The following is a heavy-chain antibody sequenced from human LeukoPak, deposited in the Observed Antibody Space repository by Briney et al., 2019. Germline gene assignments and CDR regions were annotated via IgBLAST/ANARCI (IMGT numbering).Heavy chain of an antibody. Sequence: ASVKVSCKASGYTFTSYDINWVRQATGQGLEWMGWINPNSGGTNYAQKFQGWVTMTRDTSISTAYMELSRLRSDDTAVYYCARDPGYGFDYWGQGTLVTVSS. J-gene: IGHJ4*02. D-gene: IGHD5-18*01. CDR2: INPNSGGT. CDR1: GYTFTSYD. CDR3: ARDPGYGFDY. V-gene: IGHV1-2*04.